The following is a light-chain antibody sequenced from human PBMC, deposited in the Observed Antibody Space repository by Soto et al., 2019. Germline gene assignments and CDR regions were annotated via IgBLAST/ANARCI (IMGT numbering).Light chain of an antibody. J-gene: IGLJ3*02. V-gene: IGLV1-36*01. Sequence: QSVLTQPPSVSEAPRQRVTISCSGSSSNIGNNAVNWYQQLPGKAPKLLIYYDDLLPSGVSDRFSGSKSGTSASLAISGLQSEDEADYYGAAGDDSLNGWVFGGGTKLTVL. CDR1: SSNIGNNA. CDR2: YDD. CDR3: AAGDDSLNGWV.